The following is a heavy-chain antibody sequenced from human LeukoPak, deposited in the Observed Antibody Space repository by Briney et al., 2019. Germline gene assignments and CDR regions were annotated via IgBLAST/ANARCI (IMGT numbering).Heavy chain of an antibody. CDR3: ARGLRGYPLGYYYYYMDV. J-gene: IGHJ6*03. V-gene: IGHV1-8*03. D-gene: IGHD3-16*01. Sequence: GASVKVSCKASGYTFTSYDINWVRQATGQGLEWMGWMNPNSGNTGYAQKFQGRVTITRNTSISTAYMELSSLRSEDTAVYYCARGLRGYPLGYYYYYMDVWGKGTTVTVSS. CDR2: MNPNSGNT. CDR1: GYTFTSYD.